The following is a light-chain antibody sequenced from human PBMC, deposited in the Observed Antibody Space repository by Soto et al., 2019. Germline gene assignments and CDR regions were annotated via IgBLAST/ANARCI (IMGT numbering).Light chain of an antibody. Sequence: DLYITQSPSALSASVGDTVTVTSRASQSVSGWLAWYQQKPGEAPKLLIYDASALPRGVPSRFSGSGSGTKFTLTIASLQHDDFATYYWQQYETFSETFGPVTNVDIK. CDR1: QSVSGW. J-gene: IGKJ1*01. CDR3: QQYETFSET. CDR2: DAS. V-gene: IGKV1-5*01.